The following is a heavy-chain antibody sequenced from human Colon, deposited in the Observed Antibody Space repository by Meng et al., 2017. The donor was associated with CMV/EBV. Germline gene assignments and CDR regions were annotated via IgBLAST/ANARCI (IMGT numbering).Heavy chain of an antibody. CDR1: GFTFSSYS. CDR3: ARDGDILTGYPLMDV. Sequence: GGSLRLSCAASGFTFSSYSMNWVRQASGKGLGWVSSISSSSSYIYYADSVRGRFTISRDNAKNSLYLQMNSLRAEDTAVYYCARDGDILTGYPLMDVWGQGTTVTVSS. V-gene: IGHV3-21*01. CDR2: ISSSSSYI. J-gene: IGHJ6*02. D-gene: IGHD3-9*01.